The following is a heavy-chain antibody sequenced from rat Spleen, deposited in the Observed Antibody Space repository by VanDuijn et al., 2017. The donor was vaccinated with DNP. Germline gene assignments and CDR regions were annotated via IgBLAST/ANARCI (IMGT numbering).Heavy chain of an antibody. CDR2: ISYNGDNT. J-gene: IGHJ2*01. CDR1: GFTFNDHY. Sequence: EVQLVESGGGLVQPGRSLKLSCAASGFTFNDHYMAWVRQAPTKGLEWVATISYNGDNTYYSDSVKGRFSLSRDNAKSTLYLQVNSLRSEDTATYYCVSRPPPTRGPFDYWGQGVTVTVSS. D-gene: IGHD1-4*01. V-gene: IGHV5-7*01. CDR3: VSRPPPTRGPFDY.